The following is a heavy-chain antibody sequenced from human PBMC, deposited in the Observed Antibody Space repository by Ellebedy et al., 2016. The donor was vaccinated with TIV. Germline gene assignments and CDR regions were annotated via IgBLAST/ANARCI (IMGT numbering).Heavy chain of an antibody. CDR2: ISGSSSTI. Sequence: GESLKIPCATPGFTFSDFYMSRVRQAPGKGLEWVSYISGSSSTIYYADSVKGRFTISRDNAKNSLYLQMSSLRAEDTAVYYCAVKGGNSAAFDYWGQGTLVIVSS. CDR1: GFTFSDFY. V-gene: IGHV3-11*01. J-gene: IGHJ4*02. CDR3: AVKGGNSAAFDY. D-gene: IGHD4-23*01.